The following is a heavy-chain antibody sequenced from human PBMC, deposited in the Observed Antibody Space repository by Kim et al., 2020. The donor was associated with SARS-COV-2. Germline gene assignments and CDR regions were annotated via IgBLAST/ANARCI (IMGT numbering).Heavy chain of an antibody. CDR2: DGGTT. CDR3: TTVPGEY. V-gene: IGHV3-15*01. Sequence: DGGTTDYAAPVKGRFTISRDDSKNTLYLQMNSLKTEDTAVYYCTTVPGEYWGQGTLVTVSS. J-gene: IGHJ4*02. D-gene: IGHD3-16*01.